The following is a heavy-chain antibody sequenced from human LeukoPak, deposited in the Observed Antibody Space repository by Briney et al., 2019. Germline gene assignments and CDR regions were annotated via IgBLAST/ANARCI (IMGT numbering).Heavy chain of an antibody. CDR1: GFTFSSYA. Sequence: GGSLRLSCAASGFTFSSYAMSWVRQAPGKGLEWVSAISGSGDNTYYADSVKGRFTISRDNSKNTLYLQMNSLRAEDTAVYYCAREAPGIAVAGTVAGLSWGQGTLVTVSS. CDR3: AREAPGIAVAGTVAGLS. CDR2: ISGSGDNT. V-gene: IGHV3-23*01. J-gene: IGHJ4*02. D-gene: IGHD6-19*01.